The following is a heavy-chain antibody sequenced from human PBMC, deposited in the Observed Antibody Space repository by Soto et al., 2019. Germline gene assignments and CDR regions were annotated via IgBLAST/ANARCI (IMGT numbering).Heavy chain of an antibody. Sequence: QVQLVESGGGVVQPGRSLRLSCSASGFIFGTYGMDWVRQAPGKGLEWVALISYDGNKEFYADSGKGRFTISRDNSRNTLYLYMNSLKPEDTAMYYCAKETGTSVDYYFFYGLDVWGPGTTVSVSS. D-gene: IGHD1-1*01. CDR2: ISYDGNKE. V-gene: IGHV3-30*18. J-gene: IGHJ6*02. CDR3: AKETGTSVDYYFFYGLDV. CDR1: GFIFGTYG.